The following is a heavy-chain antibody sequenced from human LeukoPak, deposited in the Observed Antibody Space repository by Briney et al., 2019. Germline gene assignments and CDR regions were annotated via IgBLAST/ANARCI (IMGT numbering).Heavy chain of an antibody. CDR2: ISSSSSYI. J-gene: IGHJ4*02. CDR1: GFTFSSYS. Sequence: PGGSLRLSCAASGFTFSSYSMNWVRQAPGEGLEWVSCISSSSSYIYYADSVKGRFTISRDNAKNSLYLQMNSLRAEDTAVYYCERENYYDSSGLPDFDYWGQGTLVTVSS. CDR3: ERENYYDSSGLPDFDY. V-gene: IGHV3-21*01. D-gene: IGHD3-22*01.